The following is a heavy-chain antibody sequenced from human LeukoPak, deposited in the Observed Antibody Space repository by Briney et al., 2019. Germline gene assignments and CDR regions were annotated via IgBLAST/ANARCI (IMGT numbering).Heavy chain of an antibody. J-gene: IGHJ4*02. D-gene: IGHD3-3*01. CDR1: GGSFSGYY. CDR3: VRVSGSKDY. CDR2: INHSGST. V-gene: IGHV4-34*01. Sequence: SETLSLTCAVYGGSFSGYYWSWIRQPPGKGLEWIGEINHSGSTNYNPSLKSRVTISVDTSKNQFSLKLSSVTAADTAVYYCVRVSGSKDYWGQGTLVTVSS.